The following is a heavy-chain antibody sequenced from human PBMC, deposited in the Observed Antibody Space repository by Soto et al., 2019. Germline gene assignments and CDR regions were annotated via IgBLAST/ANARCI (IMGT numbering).Heavy chain of an antibody. CDR2: ITSSGGTT. CDR1: GFTFSGFE. Sequence: GGSLRLSCAASGFTFSGFEMHWVRQAPGKWLEWISYITSSGGTTYYSDSVKGRFTISRDNAKNSLYLQMNSLRADDTAVYYCARVFCSDIGCYYFDLWGLGXLVTVYS. V-gene: IGHV3-48*03. D-gene: IGHD2-2*01. J-gene: IGHJ4*02. CDR3: ARVFCSDIGCYYFDL.